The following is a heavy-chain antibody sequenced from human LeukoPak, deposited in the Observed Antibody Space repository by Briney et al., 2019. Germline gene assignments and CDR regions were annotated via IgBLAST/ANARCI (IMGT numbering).Heavy chain of an antibody. Sequence: SGGSLRLSCAASGFTFSSYAMSWVRQAPGKGLEWVSAISGSGENTYYADSVKGRFTISRDNSKNTLYLQMNSLRAEDTAVYYCARVMETSRALDYWGHGTLVTVSS. J-gene: IGHJ4*01. CDR2: ISGSGENT. D-gene: IGHD2-8*01. V-gene: IGHV3-23*01. CDR3: ARVMETSRALDY. CDR1: GFTFSSYA.